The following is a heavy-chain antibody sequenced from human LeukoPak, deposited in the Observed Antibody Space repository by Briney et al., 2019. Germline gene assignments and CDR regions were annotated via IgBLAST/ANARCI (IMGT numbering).Heavy chain of an antibody. J-gene: IGHJ6*02. CDR3: ARAASVYFWSGYYPYGMDV. CDR1: GFTFSSYD. CDR2: IGTAGDT. Sequence: GGSLRLSCAASGFTFSSYDMHWVRQATGKGLEWVSAIGTAGDTYYPGSVKGRFTISRENAKNSLYLRMNSLRAGDTAVYYCARAASVYFWSGYYPYGMDVWGQGTTVAVSS. V-gene: IGHV3-13*01. D-gene: IGHD3-3*01.